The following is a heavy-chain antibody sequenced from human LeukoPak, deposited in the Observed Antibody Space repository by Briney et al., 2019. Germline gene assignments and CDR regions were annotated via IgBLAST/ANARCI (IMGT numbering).Heavy chain of an antibody. Sequence: PSQTLSLTCTVSGGSISSGDCYWSWIRQPPGKGLEWIGYIYYSGSTYYNPSLKSRVTISVDTSKNQFSLKLSSVTAADTAVYYCARDRYCSGGSCSGGMDVWGQGTTVTVSS. D-gene: IGHD2-15*01. CDR3: ARDRYCSGGSCSGGMDV. V-gene: IGHV4-30-4*01. CDR2: IYYSGST. CDR1: GGSISSGDCY. J-gene: IGHJ6*02.